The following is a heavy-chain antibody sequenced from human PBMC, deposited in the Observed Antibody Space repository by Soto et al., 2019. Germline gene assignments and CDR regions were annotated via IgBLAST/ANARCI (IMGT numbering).Heavy chain of an antibody. D-gene: IGHD3-22*01. J-gene: IGHJ3*02. V-gene: IGHV1-69*01. CDR3: ARSRVTYYYDRRAFDI. CDR2: IIPIFGTA. CDR1: GGTFSSYA. Sequence: QVQLVQSGAEVKKPGSSVKVSCKASGGTFSSYAISWVRQAPGQGLEWMGGIIPIFGTANYAQKFQGRVTITADESTSTAYMELSTLRSEDTAVYYCARSRVTYYYDRRAFDIWGQGTMVTVSS.